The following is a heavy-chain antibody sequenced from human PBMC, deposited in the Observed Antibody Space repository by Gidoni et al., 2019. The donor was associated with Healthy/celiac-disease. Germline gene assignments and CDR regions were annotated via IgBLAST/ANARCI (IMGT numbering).Heavy chain of an antibody. CDR1: GYSFTYG. CDR3: ARQDGAARFYFDY. Sequence: EVQLVQSGAEVKKPGESLKISCKGSGYSFTYGIAWVRQMPGKGLEWMGIIHPGDSDTRYSPSFQGQVTISADKSISTAYLQWNSLKASDTAMYYCARQDGAARFYFDYWGQGTLVTVSS. J-gene: IGHJ4*02. D-gene: IGHD6-6*01. V-gene: IGHV5-51*01. CDR2: IHPGDSDT.